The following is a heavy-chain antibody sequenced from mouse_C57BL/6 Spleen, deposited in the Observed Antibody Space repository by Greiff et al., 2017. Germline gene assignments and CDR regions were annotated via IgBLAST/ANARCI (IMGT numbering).Heavy chain of an antibody. CDR3: ARSEGYYDLFAY. V-gene: IGHV1-53*01. Sequence: QVQLKQPGTELVKPGASVKLSCKASGYTFTSYWMHWVKQRPGQGLEWIGNINPSNGGTNYNEKFKSKATLTVDKSSSTAYMQLSSLTSEDSAVYYCARSEGYYDLFAYWGQGTLVTVSA. CDR1: GYTFTSYW. J-gene: IGHJ3*01. CDR2: INPSNGGT. D-gene: IGHD2-4*01.